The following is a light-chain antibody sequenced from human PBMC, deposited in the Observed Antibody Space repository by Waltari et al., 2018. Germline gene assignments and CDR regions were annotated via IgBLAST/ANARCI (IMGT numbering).Light chain of an antibody. J-gene: IGKJ1*01. CDR1: QSVSRS. CDR2: GAS. CDR3: QHYVRLPVT. V-gene: IGKV3-20*01. Sequence: DIVLTQSPGTLSLPPGERATLSSRASQSVSRSLAWYQQKPGQAPRLLIYGASSRATGVPDRFSGGGSGTDFSLTISRLEPEDFAVYYCQHYVRLPVTFGQGTKVEIK.